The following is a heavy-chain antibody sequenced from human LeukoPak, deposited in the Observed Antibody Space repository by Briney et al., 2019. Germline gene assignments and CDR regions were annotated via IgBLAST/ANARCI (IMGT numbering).Heavy chain of an antibody. CDR3: TRVFAGDEYSSSGY. V-gene: IGHV3-74*01. D-gene: IGHD6-13*01. CDR1: GFTFSSYA. CDR2: INSDGSGT. J-gene: IGHJ4*02. Sequence: PGGSLRLSCAASGFTFSSYAMSWVRQAPGKGLVWVSRINSDGSGTTYADSVKGRFTVSRDNAKNTLYLQMNSLRVEDTAMYYCTRVFAGDEYSSSGYWGQGTLVTVSS.